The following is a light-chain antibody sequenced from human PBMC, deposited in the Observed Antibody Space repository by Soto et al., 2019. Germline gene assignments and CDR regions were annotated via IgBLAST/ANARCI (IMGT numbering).Light chain of an antibody. J-gene: IGKJ5*01. CDR1: QSVRRY. V-gene: IGKV3-11*01. Sequence: EIVLTQSPATLSLSPGERATLSCRASQSVRRYLAWYQQKPGQAPRLLIYDASTRATGIPARFSGSGSETDFTLTITSLEPEDFAVYYCQQRNNWPPITFGQGKRLEI. CDR2: DAS. CDR3: QQRNNWPPIT.